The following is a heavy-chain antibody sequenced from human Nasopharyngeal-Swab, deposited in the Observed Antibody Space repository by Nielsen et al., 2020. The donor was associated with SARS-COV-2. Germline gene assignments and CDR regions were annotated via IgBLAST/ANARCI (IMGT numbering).Heavy chain of an antibody. CDR1: GFTFSSYG. CDR3: ARPSGSYPFDY. Sequence: GESLKISCAASGFTFSSYGMHWVRQAPGKGLEWVAVISYDGSNKYYADSVKGRFTISRDNSKNTLYLQMNGLRAEDTAVYYCARPSGSYPFDYWGQGTLVTVSS. D-gene: IGHD1-26*01. V-gene: IGHV3-30*03. CDR2: ISYDGSNK. J-gene: IGHJ4*02.